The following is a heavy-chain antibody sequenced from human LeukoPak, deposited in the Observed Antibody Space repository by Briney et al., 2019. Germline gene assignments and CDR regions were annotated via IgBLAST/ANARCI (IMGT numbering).Heavy chain of an antibody. D-gene: IGHD3-10*01. V-gene: IGHV4-34*01. CDR1: GGSFSGYY. Sequence: SETLSLTCAVYGGSFSGYYWSWIRQPPGKGLEWIGEINHSGSTNYNPSLKSRVTISVDTSKNQFSLKLSSVTAADTAVYYCARLGQNYGSGSRGWYYYMDVWGKGTTVTVSS. CDR2: INHSGST. CDR3: ARLGQNYGSGSRGWYYYMDV. J-gene: IGHJ6*03.